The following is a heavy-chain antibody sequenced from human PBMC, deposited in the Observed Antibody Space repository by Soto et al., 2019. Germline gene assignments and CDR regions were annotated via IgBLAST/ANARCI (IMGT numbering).Heavy chain of an antibody. V-gene: IGHV3-23*01. D-gene: IGHD3-22*01. CDR2: ISGSIST. CDR3: AKGGYSPGYYYYGMDV. J-gene: IGHJ6*02. CDR1: GFTFSSYA. Sequence: GGSLRLSCAASGFTFSSYAMSWVRQAPGKGPEWVSAISGSISTYYADSVKGRFSISRDNSKNTLYLQMSSLRVEDTAVYYCAKGGYSPGYYYYGMDVWGQGTTVTVSS.